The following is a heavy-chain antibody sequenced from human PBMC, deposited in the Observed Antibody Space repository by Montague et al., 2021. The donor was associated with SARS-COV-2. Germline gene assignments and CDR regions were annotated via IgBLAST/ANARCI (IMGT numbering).Heavy chain of an antibody. J-gene: IGHJ5*02. D-gene: IGHD2-15*01. CDR2: TYYRSQWYN. CDR3: ARSQHCGGGRCYSLSWFDP. Sequence: CAISGDSVSSNSAAWDWIRQSPSRGLEWLGRTYYRSQWYNDYAVXVGSRIAINPDTSKNHFSLQLDSVTPEDTAVYYCARSQHCGGGRCYSLSWFDPWGQGTLVIVSS. V-gene: IGHV6-1*01. CDR1: GDSVSSNSAA.